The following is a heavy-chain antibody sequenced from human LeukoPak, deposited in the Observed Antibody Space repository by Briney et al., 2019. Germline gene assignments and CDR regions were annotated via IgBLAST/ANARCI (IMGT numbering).Heavy chain of an antibody. D-gene: IGHD3-3*01. V-gene: IGHV1-18*01. CDR3: ARSYDFWD. CDR2: ISAYNGNT. Sequence: GASVKVSCKASGYTFTSYGISWVRQAPGQGLEWMGWISAYNGNTNYAQKLQGRVTITADKSTSTAYMELSSLRSEDTAVHYCARSYDFWDWGQGTLVTVSS. J-gene: IGHJ4*02. CDR1: GYTFTSYG.